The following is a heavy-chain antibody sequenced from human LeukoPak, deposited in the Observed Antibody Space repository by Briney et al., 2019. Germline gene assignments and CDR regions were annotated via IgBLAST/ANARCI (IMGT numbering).Heavy chain of an antibody. CDR1: GGSISSYY. D-gene: IGHD1-26*01. CDR3: ARGGVGANTLDY. J-gene: IGHJ4*02. V-gene: IGHV4-59*01. Sequence: SETLSLTCTVSGGSISSYYWSWIRQPPGKGLEWIGYIYYSGSTNYNPSLKSRVTISVDTSKNQFSLKLSSVTAADTAVYYCARGGVGANTLDYWGQGTLVTVSS. CDR2: IYYSGST.